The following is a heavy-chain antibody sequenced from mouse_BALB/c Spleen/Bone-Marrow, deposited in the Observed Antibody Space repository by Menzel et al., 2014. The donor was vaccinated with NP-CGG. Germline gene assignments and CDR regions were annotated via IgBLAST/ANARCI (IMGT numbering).Heavy chain of an antibody. Sequence: QVQLKESGPELVRPGVSVKISCKGSGYTFTDYAMHWVKQSHAKSLEWIGVISTYSGNTNYNQKFKGKATMTVDKSSSTAFMELSRLTSEDSAIFYCASPIYYGNYEGFSYLGQGTLANVSA. J-gene: IGHJ3*01. CDR2: ISTYSGNT. CDR1: GYTFTDYA. V-gene: IGHV1-67*01. D-gene: IGHD2-1*01. CDR3: ASPIYYGNYEGFSY.